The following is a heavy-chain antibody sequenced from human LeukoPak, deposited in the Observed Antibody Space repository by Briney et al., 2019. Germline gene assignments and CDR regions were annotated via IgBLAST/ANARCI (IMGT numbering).Heavy chain of an antibody. D-gene: IGHD3-22*01. CDR3: AKGTYYYDSSGYGGFDP. V-gene: IGHV4-4*07. J-gene: IGHJ5*02. Sequence: SETLSLTCTVSGGSISSYYWSWIRQPAGKGLEWIGRICTSGSTNYNPSLKSRVTMSVDTSKNQFSLKLSSVTAADTAVYYCAKGTYYYDSSGYGGFDPWGQGTLVTVSS. CDR2: ICTSGST. CDR1: GGSISSYY.